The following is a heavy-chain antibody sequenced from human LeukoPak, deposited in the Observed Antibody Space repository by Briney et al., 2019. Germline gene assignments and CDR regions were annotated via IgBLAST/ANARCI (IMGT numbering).Heavy chain of an antibody. CDR3: ARAYYDSSGYLYYFDY. D-gene: IGHD3-22*01. J-gene: IGHJ4*02. V-gene: IGHV1-69*04. CDR1: GGTFSSYA. Sequence: ASVKVSCKASGGTFSSYAISWVRQAPGQGLEWMGRIIPILGIANYAQKFQGRVTITADKSTSTAYMELSSLRSEDTAVYYCARAYYDSSGYLYYFDYWGQGTLVTVSS. CDR2: IIPILGIA.